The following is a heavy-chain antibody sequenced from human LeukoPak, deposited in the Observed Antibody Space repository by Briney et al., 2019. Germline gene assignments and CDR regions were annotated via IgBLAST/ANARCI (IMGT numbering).Heavy chain of an antibody. D-gene: IGHD6-25*01. J-gene: IGHJ4*02. CDR1: GFTFSSYG. CDR3: ARCRVSEDSSSRYAY. Sequence: GRSLRLSCAASGFTFSSYGMHWVRQAPGKGLEWVAVISYDGSNKYYADSVKGRFTISRDNSKNTLYLQMDSLRAEDTAVYYCARCRVSEDSSSRYAYWGQGALVTVSS. V-gene: IGHV3-30*03. CDR2: ISYDGSNK.